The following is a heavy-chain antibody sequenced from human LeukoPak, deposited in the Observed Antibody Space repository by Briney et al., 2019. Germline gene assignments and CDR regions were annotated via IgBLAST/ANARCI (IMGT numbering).Heavy chain of an antibody. V-gene: IGHV1-24*01. J-gene: IGHJ4*02. Sequence: RASVKVSCKVSGYTLTELSMHWVRQAPGKGLEWMGGFDPEDGETIYAQKFQGRVTMTEDTSTDTAYMELSSLRSDDTAVYYCARSWRFCSGGSCYPIDYWGQGTLVTVSS. CDR2: FDPEDGET. CDR1: GYTLTELS. CDR3: ARSWRFCSGGSCYPIDY. D-gene: IGHD2-15*01.